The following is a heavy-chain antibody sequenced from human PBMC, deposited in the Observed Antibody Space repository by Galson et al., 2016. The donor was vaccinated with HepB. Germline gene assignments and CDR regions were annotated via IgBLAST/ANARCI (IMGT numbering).Heavy chain of an antibody. CDR1: GFNFNIFA. D-gene: IGHD1-1*01. CDR3: AGTAKLSSSGHYLDY. J-gene: IGHJ4*02. V-gene: IGHV3-33*01. Sequence: SLRLSCAASGFNFNIFAMHWVRQAPGKGLEWVAVIWYDGYYKYYGDSVKGRFTISRDNSENTLYLQMDSLTTEDTAVYYCAGTAKLSSSGHYLDYWGQGTLVTVSS. CDR2: IWYDGYYK.